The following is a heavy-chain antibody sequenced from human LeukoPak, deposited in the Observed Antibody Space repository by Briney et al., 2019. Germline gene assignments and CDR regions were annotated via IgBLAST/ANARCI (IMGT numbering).Heavy chain of an antibody. CDR2: IRFDGSNR. CDR3: ARHCTSTSCLEY. J-gene: IGHJ4*02. D-gene: IGHD2-2*01. V-gene: IGHV3-33*07. Sequence: PGGSLRLSCAASGFIFSHYGMYWVRQAPGKGLEWVAFIRFDGSNRYYADSVKGRFTISRGNAKNPLYLQMNSLRAEDTAVYYCARHCTSTSCLEYWGQGTLVTVSS. CDR1: GFIFSHYG.